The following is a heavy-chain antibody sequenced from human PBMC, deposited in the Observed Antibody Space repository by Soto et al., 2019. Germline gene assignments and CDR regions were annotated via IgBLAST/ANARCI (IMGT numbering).Heavy chain of an antibody. J-gene: IGHJ3*02. V-gene: IGHV1-2*04. CDR3: ARGTSIAAAGPGAFDI. CDR1: GYTFTGSY. D-gene: IGHD6-13*01. Sequence: ASVKISCKASGYTFTGSYMHWVRQAPGQGLEWMGWINPNSGGTNYAQKFQGWVTMTRDTSISTAYMELSRLRSDDTAVYYCARGTSIAAAGPGAFDIWGQGTMVTVSS. CDR2: INPNSGGT.